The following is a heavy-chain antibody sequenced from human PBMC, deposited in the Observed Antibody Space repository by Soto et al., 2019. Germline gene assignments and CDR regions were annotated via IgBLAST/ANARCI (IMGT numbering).Heavy chain of an antibody. CDR2: ISYDGSNK. CDR1: GFTFSSYG. Sequence: QVQLVESGGGVVQPGRSLRLSCAASGFTFSSYGMHWVRQAPGKGLEWVAVISYDGSNKYYADSVKGRFTISRDNSKNTLYRKMNSLRAGDTAVYYCAKDGGGPGGYFDYWGQGTLVTVSS. D-gene: IGHD3-16*01. CDR3: AKDGGGPGGYFDY. V-gene: IGHV3-30*18. J-gene: IGHJ4*02.